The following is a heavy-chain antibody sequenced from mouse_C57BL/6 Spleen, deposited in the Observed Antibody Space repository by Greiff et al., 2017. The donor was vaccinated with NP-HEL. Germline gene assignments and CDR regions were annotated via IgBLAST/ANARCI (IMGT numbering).Heavy chain of an antibody. Sequence: EVKLMESGGGLVQSGRSLRLSCATSGFTFSDFYMEWVRQAPGKGLEWIAASRNKANDYTTEYSASVKGRFIVSRDTSQSILYLQMNALRAEDTAIYYCARDRDSAMDYWGQGTSVTVSS. CDR3: ARDRDSAMDY. D-gene: IGHD3-3*01. V-gene: IGHV7-1*01. J-gene: IGHJ4*01. CDR1: GFTFSDFY. CDR2: SRNKANDYTT.